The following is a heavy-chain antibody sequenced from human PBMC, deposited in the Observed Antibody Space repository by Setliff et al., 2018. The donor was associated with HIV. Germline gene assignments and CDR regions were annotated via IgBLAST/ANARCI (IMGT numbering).Heavy chain of an antibody. V-gene: IGHV1-8*02. Sequence: ASVKVSCKASGYTFSSYDINWVRQATGQGLEWMGWMNPNNGNTGYAQKFQGRVTMTRNTAISTAYMELRRLKSEDTAVYYCATSTLGWSDDAFDIWGQGTMVTVSS. CDR2: MNPNNGNT. CDR1: GYTFSSYD. D-gene: IGHD2-21*01. J-gene: IGHJ3*02. CDR3: ATSTLGWSDDAFDI.